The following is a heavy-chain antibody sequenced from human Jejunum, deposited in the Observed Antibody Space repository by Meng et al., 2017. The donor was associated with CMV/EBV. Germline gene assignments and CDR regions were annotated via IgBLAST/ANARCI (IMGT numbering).Heavy chain of an antibody. CDR3: ARVDCSGNTCFSGFDY. Sequence: VSSNSDTWNWIRQSPSRGLEWLARTYYRSKWYNDYAVSVKSRITINPDTSKNQFSLQLNSVTPEDTAVYYCARVDCSGNTCFSGFDYWGQGTLVTVSS. J-gene: IGHJ4*02. D-gene: IGHD2-15*01. CDR2: TYYRSKWYN. CDR1: VSSNSDT. V-gene: IGHV6-1*01.